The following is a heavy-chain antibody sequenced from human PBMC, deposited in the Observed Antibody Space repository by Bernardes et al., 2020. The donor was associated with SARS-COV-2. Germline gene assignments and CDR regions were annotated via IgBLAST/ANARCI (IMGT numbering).Heavy chain of an antibody. D-gene: IGHD3-22*01. CDR1: GYTFTSYG. V-gene: IGHV1-18*01. CDR3: ARAPGRAPKYYYDSSGWFDP. Sequence: ASVKVSCKASGYTFTSYGISWVRQAPGQGLEWMGWISAYNGNTNYAQKLQGRVTMTTDTSTSTAYMELRSLRSDDTAVYYCARAPGRAPKYYYDSSGWFDPWGQGTLVTVSS. J-gene: IGHJ5*02. CDR2: ISAYNGNT.